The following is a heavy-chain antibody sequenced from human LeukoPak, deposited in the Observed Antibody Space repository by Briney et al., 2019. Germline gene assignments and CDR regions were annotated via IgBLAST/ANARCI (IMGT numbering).Heavy chain of an antibody. CDR2: IYYSGST. V-gene: IGHV4-59*12. D-gene: IGHD3-3*01. Sequence: SETLSLTCTVSGGSISSYYWSWIRQPPGKGLEWIGYIYYSGSTNYNPSLKSRVTISVDKSENQFSLKLSSVTAADTAVYYCAREYSSYDFWSGYYWDYYYMDVWGKGTTVTVSS. J-gene: IGHJ6*03. CDR3: AREYSSYDFWSGYYWDYYYMDV. CDR1: GGSISSYY.